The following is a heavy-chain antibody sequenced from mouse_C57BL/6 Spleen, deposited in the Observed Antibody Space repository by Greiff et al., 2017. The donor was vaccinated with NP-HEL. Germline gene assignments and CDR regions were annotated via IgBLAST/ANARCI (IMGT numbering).Heavy chain of an antibody. D-gene: IGHD2-4*01. V-gene: IGHV1-80*01. CDR3: AREGDYDVFAY. CDR1: GYAFSSYW. CDR2: IYPGDGDT. Sequence: QVQLQQSGAELVKPGASVKISCKASGYAFSSYWMNWVKQRPGKGLEWIGQIYPGDGDTNYNGKFKGKATLTADKSSSTAYMQLSSLTPEDSAVYFCAREGDYDVFAYWGQGTLVTVSA. J-gene: IGHJ3*01.